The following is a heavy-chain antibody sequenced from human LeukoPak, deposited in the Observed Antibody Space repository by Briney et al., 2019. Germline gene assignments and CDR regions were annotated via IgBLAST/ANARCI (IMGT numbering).Heavy chain of an antibody. V-gene: IGHV3-21*01. CDR2: ISSSSSYI. CDR1: GFTFSSYS. CDR3: ARAEYYYDSSGYHQDPFDY. D-gene: IGHD3-22*01. J-gene: IGHJ4*02. Sequence: GGSLRLSCAASGFTFSSYSMNWVRQAPGKGLEWVSSISSSSSYIYYADSVKGRFTISRDNAKNSLYLQVNSLRAEDTAVYYCARAEYYYDSSGYHQDPFDYWGQGTLVTVSS.